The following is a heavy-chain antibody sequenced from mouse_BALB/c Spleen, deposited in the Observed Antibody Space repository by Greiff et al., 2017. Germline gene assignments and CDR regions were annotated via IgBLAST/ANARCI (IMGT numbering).Heavy chain of an antibody. J-gene: IGHJ3*01. CDR1: GYTFTNYW. CDR2: IYPGGGYT. D-gene: IGHD2-4*01. CDR3: ASRGDYDRRGFAY. V-gene: IGHV1-63*02. Sequence: QVQLQQSGAELVRPGTSVKISCKASGYTFTNYWLGWVKQRPGHGLEWIGDIYPGGGYTNYNEKFKGKATLTADTSSSTAYMQLSSLTSEDSAVYFCASRGDYDRRGFAYWGQGTLVTVSA.